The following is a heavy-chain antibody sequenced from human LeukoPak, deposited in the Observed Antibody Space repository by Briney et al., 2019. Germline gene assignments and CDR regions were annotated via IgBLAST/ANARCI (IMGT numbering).Heavy chain of an antibody. Sequence: ASVKVSCKASGYTFTSYYMHWVRQTPGQGLEWMGIINPSGGSTSYAQKFQGRVTMTRDTSTSTVYMELSSLRSKDTAVYYCARDLGLYNLDYWGQGTLVTVSS. D-gene: IGHD1-1*01. V-gene: IGHV1-46*01. CDR2: INPSGGST. CDR3: ARDLGLYNLDY. J-gene: IGHJ4*02. CDR1: GYTFTSYY.